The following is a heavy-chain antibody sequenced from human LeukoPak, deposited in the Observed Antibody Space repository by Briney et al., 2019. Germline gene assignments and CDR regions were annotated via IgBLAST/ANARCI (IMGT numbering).Heavy chain of an antibody. Sequence: SETLSLICTVSGGSISSHYWSWIRQPPGKGLEWIGYIYYSGSTNYNPSLKSRVTISVDTSKNQFSLKLSSVTAADTAVYYCARGYDFWSGYPGYWGQGTLVTVSS. J-gene: IGHJ4*02. V-gene: IGHV4-59*11. CDR1: GGSISSHY. CDR3: ARGYDFWSGYPGY. D-gene: IGHD3-3*01. CDR2: IYYSGST.